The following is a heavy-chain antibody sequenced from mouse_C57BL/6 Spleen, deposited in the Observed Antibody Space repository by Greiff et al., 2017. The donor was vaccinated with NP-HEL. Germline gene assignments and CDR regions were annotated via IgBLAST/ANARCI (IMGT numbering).Heavy chain of an antibody. CDR2: IDPSASYT. D-gene: IGHD1-1*01. CDR1: GYTFTSYW. V-gene: IGHV1-50*01. J-gene: IGHJ2*01. CDR3: ARGGSSYLFDY. Sequence: QVQLQQPGAELVKPGASVKLSCKASGYTFTSYWMQWVKQRPGQGLEWIGEIDPSASYTNYNQKFKGKATLTVDTSSSTAYMQLSSLTSEDSAVYYCARGGSSYLFDYWGQGTTLTVSS.